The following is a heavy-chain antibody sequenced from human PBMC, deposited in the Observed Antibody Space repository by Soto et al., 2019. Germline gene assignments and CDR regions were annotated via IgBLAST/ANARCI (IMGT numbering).Heavy chain of an antibody. V-gene: IGHV1-2*02. D-gene: IGHD3-9*01. CDR2: INPNSGGT. J-gene: IGHJ6*02. Sequence: GASVKVSCKASEYTFTGYYMHWVRQAPGQGLEWMGWINPNSGGTNYAQKFQGRVTMTRDTSISTAYMELSRLRSDDTAVYYCARDPPPGYDILTGYHYGMDVWGQGTTVTVSS. CDR1: EYTFTGYY. CDR3: ARDPPPGYDILTGYHYGMDV.